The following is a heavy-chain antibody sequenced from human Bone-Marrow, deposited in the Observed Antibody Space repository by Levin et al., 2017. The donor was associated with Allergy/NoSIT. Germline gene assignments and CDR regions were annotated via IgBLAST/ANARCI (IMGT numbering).Heavy chain of an antibody. CDR3: ARRPFRTGDEQWLDYFDY. CDR2: IYPGNSET. D-gene: IGHD6-19*01. Sequence: PGGSLRLSCKGSGYRFTSDWIGWVRQKPGKGLEWMGNIYPGNSETRYSPSFQGQVTISADKSISTTYLQWSSLKASDTAMYYCARRPFRTGDEQWLDYFDYWGQGTLVTVSS. V-gene: IGHV5-51*01. CDR1: GYRFTSDW. J-gene: IGHJ4*02.